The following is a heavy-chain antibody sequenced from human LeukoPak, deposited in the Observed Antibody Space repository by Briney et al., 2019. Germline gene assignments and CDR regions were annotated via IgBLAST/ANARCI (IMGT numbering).Heavy chain of an antibody. CDR3: ARAQRLGHDYVWGSYGIWWDSVEYYFDY. D-gene: IGHD3-16*01. J-gene: IGHJ4*02. CDR1: SGSLSGHF. CDR2: IKQDGSEK. V-gene: IGHV3-7*01. Sequence: ETLSLTCAVYSGSLSGHFWSWVRQAPGKGLEWVANIKQDGSEKYYVDSVKGRFTISRDNAKNSLYLQMNSLRAEDTAVYYCARAQRLGHDYVWGSYGIWWDSVEYYFDYWGQGTLVTVSS.